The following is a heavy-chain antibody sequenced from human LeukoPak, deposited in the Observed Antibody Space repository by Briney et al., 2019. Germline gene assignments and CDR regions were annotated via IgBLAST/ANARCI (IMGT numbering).Heavy chain of an antibody. Sequence: SVKVSCKASGGTFSSYAISWVRQAPGQGLEWMGRIIPILGIANYAQKFQGRVTITADKSTSTAYMELSSLRSEDTAVYYCARDPNNVVVPAATDYYYGMDVWGQGTTVTVSS. D-gene: IGHD2-2*01. CDR3: ARDPNNVVVPAATDYYYGMDV. V-gene: IGHV1-69*04. J-gene: IGHJ6*02. CDR2: IIPILGIA. CDR1: GGTFSSYA.